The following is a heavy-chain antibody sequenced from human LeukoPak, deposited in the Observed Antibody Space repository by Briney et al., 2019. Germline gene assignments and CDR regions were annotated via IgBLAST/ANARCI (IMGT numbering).Heavy chain of an antibody. D-gene: IGHD1-7*01. CDR2: ISGSGGST. CDR3: AGTTSADY. Sequence: GGSLRLSCAASGFTFSSYGMTWVRQAPGKGLEWVSAISGSGGSTYYADSVKGRFTISRDNSNNTVYLQMNSLRNEDTAVYYCAGTTSADYWGQGTLVTVSS. J-gene: IGHJ4*02. CDR1: GFTFSSYG. V-gene: IGHV3-23*01.